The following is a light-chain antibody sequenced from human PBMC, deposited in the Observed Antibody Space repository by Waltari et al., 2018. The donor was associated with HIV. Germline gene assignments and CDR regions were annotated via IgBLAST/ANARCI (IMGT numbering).Light chain of an antibody. CDR2: SAT. CDR3: QQSYSTRRT. Sequence: DIQMTQSPSSLSPSVGDRVTMTCRASQDIGTYLNWYQQKPGRAPNHLIYSATSLQSGGLSRFSGSASGTEFTRTISSWQLEDVATCCCQQSYSTRRTCGEGTKLGI. CDR1: QDIGTY. J-gene: IGKJ2*01. V-gene: IGKV1-39*01.